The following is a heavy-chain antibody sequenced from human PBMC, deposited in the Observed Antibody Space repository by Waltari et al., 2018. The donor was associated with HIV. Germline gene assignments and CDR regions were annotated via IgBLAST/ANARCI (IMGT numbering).Heavy chain of an antibody. D-gene: IGHD3-10*01. J-gene: IGHJ6*02. CDR3: ARVDVTMFRGVASYYYGMDV. CDR1: GGSFSGYY. Sequence: QVQLQQWGAGLLKPSETLSLTCAVYGGSFSGYYWSWIRQPPGKGLGWIGEINHSGSTNYNPSLKSRVTISVDTSKNQFSLKLSSVTAADTAVYYCARVDVTMFRGVASYYYGMDVWGQGTTVTVSS. V-gene: IGHV4-34*01. CDR2: INHSGST.